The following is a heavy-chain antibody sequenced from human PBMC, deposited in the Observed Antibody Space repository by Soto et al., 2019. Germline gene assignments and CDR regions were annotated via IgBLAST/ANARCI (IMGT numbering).Heavy chain of an antibody. D-gene: IGHD3-3*01. CDR2: IIPILGIA. CDR1: GGTFSSYT. V-gene: IGHV1-69*02. J-gene: IGHJ2*01. CDR3: ARDRGTIFGVVSAAGYFDL. Sequence: QVQLVQSGAEVKKPGSSVKVSCKASGGTFSSYTISWVRQAPGQGLEWMGRIIPILGIANYAQQFQGRVTITADKSTSTAYMELSSLRSEDTAVYYCARDRGTIFGVVSAAGYFDLWGRGTLVTVSS.